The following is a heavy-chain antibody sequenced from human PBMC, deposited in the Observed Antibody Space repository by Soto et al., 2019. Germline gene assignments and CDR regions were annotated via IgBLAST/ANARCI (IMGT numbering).Heavy chain of an antibody. J-gene: IGHJ6*02. CDR3: ARDQTDDYGEPHYYYGMDV. D-gene: IGHD4-17*01. CDR2: INAGNGNT. Sequence: ASVKVSYKASGYTFTSYAMHWVRQAPGQRLEWMGWINAGNGNTKYSQKFQGRVTITRDTSASTAYMELSSLRSEDTAVYYCARDQTDDYGEPHYYYGMDVWGQGTTVTVSS. V-gene: IGHV1-3*01. CDR1: GYTFTSYA.